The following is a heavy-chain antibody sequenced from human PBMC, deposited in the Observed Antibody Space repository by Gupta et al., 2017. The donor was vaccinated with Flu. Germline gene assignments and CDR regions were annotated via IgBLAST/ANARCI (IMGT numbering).Heavy chain of an antibody. CDR3: AREHYDSSGYWYGSVDYYYYYYMDV. CDR2: ISSSGSNI. J-gene: IGHJ6*03. V-gene: IGHV3-11*04. Sequence: PGKGLEWVSYISSSGSNIYYADSVKGRFTISRDNAKNSLYLQMNSLRAEDTAVYYCAREHYDSSGYWYGSVDYYYYYYMDVWGKGTTVTVSS. D-gene: IGHD3-22*01.